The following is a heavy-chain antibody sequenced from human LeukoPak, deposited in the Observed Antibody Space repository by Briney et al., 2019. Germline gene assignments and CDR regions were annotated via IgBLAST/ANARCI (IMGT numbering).Heavy chain of an antibody. J-gene: IGHJ4*02. Sequence: PGGSLRFSCAASGFTFSSYAMSWVRQAPGKGLEWVSSISVGSNYIYYADSVRGRFSISRDDARNSLYLQMDSLRGDDTAVYYCARLRRNSDRSGYYYYYDYWGQGTLVTVSS. CDR2: ISVGSNYI. D-gene: IGHD3-22*01. CDR3: ARLRRNSDRSGYYYYYDY. CDR1: GFTFSSYA. V-gene: IGHV3-21*01.